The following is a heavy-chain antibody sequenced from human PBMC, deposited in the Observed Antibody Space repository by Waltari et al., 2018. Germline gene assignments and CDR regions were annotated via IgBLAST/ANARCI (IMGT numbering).Heavy chain of an antibody. D-gene: IGHD1-7*01. V-gene: IGHV1-46*01. Sequence: QVQLVQSGAEVKKPGASVKVSCKTSGYTFATYYVFWVRQAPGQGLGWMGIMYPGYDTKTYAQKFQGRVTMTRDTSTSTVYLELSSLTSEDTAVYYCARGLAGSTFRSEYDYWGQGTLVTVSS. CDR2: MYPGYDTK. CDR1: GYTFATYY. CDR3: ARGLAGSTFRSEYDY. J-gene: IGHJ4*02.